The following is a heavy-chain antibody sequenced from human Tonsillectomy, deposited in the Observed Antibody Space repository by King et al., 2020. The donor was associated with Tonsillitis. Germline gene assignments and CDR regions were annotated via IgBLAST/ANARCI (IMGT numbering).Heavy chain of an antibody. CDR1: GYTFTSYY. CDR2: INPSGGST. CDR3: ARERYHYGAPYYGMDV. D-gene: IGHD4-17*01. Sequence: VQLVESGAEVKKPGASVKVSCKASGYTFTSYYMHWVRQAPGQGLEWMRIINPSGGSTSYAQKFQGRVTMTRDTSTSTVYMELSSLRSEDTAVYYCARERYHYGAPYYGMDVWGQGTTVTVSS. V-gene: IGHV1-46*03. J-gene: IGHJ6*02.